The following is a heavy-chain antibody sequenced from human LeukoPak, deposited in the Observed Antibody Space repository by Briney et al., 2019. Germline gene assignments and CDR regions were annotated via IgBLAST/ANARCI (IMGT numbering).Heavy chain of an antibody. J-gene: IGHJ3*02. V-gene: IGHV3-23*01. CDR3: AKGDATMIVVVISDAFDI. Sequence: GGSLRLFCAASGFTFSSYAMSWVRQAPGKGLEWVSAISGSGGSTYYADSVKGRFTISRDNSKNTLYLQMNSLRAEDTAVYYCAKGDATMIVVVISDAFDICGQGTMVTVSS. CDR1: GFTFSSYA. D-gene: IGHD3-22*01. CDR2: ISGSGGST.